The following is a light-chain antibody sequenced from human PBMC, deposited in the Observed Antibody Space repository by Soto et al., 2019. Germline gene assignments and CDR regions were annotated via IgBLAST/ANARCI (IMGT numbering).Light chain of an antibody. CDR3: QVWDTSRDHPGV. J-gene: IGLJ1*01. V-gene: IGLV3-21*04. CDR2: YDS. CDR1: NIGSKS. Sequence: SYELTQPPSVSVAPGKTARITCGGNNIGSKSVHWYQQKPGQAPVLVIYYDSDRPSGIPERFSGSSSGNTATLTTSRVEAGDDADYYCQVWDTSRDHPGVFGTGTKVTVL.